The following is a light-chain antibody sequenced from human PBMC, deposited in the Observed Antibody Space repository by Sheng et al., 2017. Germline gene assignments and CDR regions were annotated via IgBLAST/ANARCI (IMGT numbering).Light chain of an antibody. Sequence: QSVLTQPPSASGTPGQRVTISCSGNSSNIGRNTVNWYQQLPGTAPKLLIYSNEQRPSGVPDRFSGSKSGTSASLAISGLQSEDEADYYCDAWDDSLNGRVFGGGTKLTVL. CDR3: DAWDDSLNGRV. V-gene: IGLV1-44*01. CDR2: SNE. CDR1: SSNIGRNT. J-gene: IGLJ3*02.